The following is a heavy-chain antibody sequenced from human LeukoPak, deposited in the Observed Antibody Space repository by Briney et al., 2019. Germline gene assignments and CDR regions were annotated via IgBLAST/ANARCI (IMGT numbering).Heavy chain of an antibody. D-gene: IGHD1-26*01. J-gene: IGHJ2*01. V-gene: IGHV1-24*01. CDR3: ATAPVGSYLYRYFDL. Sequence: GASVKVSCKVSGYTLTELSMHWVRQAPGKGLEWMGGFDPEDGETIYAQKFQGRVTMTEDTSTDTAYMELSSLRSEDTAVYYCATAPVGSYLYRYFDLWGRGTLVTVSS. CDR1: GYTLTELS. CDR2: FDPEDGET.